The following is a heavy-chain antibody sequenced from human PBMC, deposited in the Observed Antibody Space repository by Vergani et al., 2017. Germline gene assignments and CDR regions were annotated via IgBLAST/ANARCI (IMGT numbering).Heavy chain of an antibody. J-gene: IGHJ3*02. CDR3: ARVERSGWFRGDAFEN. Sequence: QVQLQESGPGLVKPSETLSLTCTVSGGSISSYYWSWIRQPPGKGLEWIGYIHYSGSINYNPSLKIRVTISVDTSKNQFSLKHISVTAAYTVVYYCARVERSGWFRGDAFENWGQGKIVTVSS. CDR2: IHYSGSI. V-gene: IGHV4-59*01. D-gene: IGHD6-19*01. CDR1: GGSISSYY.